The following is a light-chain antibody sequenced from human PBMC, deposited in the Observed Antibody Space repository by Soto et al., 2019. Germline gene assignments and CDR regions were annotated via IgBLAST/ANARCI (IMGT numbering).Light chain of an antibody. CDR3: SSFAGYNTWV. CDR2: NDN. CDR1: SSNIGAGYD. V-gene: IGLV1-40*01. J-gene: IGLJ3*02. Sequence: QSVLTQPPSVSGAPGQRVTISCTGSSSNIGAGYDVHWYQQLPGTAPKLLLYNDNNRPSGVPDRISGSKSGTSASLAITGLQAEDEADYYCSSFAGYNTWVFGGGTKLTVL.